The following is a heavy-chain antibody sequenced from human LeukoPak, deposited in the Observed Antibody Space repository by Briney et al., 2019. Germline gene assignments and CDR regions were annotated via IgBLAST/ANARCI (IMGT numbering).Heavy chain of an antibody. J-gene: IGHJ1*01. Sequence: PSETLSLTCTVSGGSVSSGSNYWSWIRQPPGKGLEWIGYIYYSGSTNYNPSLKSRVTISVDTSKNQFSLKLTSVTAPDTAVYYCARDGLGPQHWGQGTLVTVSS. CDR3: ARDGLGPQH. V-gene: IGHV4-61*01. CDR1: GGSVSSGSNY. CDR2: IYYSGST. D-gene: IGHD3-10*01.